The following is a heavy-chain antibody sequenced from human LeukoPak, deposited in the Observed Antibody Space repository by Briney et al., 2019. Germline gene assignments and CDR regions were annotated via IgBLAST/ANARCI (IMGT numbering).Heavy chain of an antibody. CDR3: ARYFDWLLPYNWFDP. Sequence: GGSLRLSCAASGFTFSSYAMSWVRQAPGKGLEWVSAISGSGGSTYYADSVKGRFTISRDNSKNTLYLQMNSLRVEDTAVYYCARYFDWLLPYNWFDPWGQGTLVTVSS. J-gene: IGHJ5*02. V-gene: IGHV3-23*01. CDR1: GFTFSSYA. D-gene: IGHD3-9*01. CDR2: ISGSGGST.